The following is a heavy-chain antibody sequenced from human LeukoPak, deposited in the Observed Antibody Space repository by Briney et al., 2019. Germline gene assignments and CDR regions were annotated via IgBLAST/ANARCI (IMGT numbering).Heavy chain of an antibody. CDR1: GGTFSSSA. J-gene: IGHJ4*02. V-gene: IGHV1-69*13. CDR3: ARVVASTHCDY. CDR2: IIPIFGTA. D-gene: IGHD5-12*01. Sequence: GASVKVSCKASGGTFSSSAISWVRQAPGQGLEWMGGIIPIFGTANYAQKFQGRVTITADESTSTAYTELSSLRSDDTAVYYCARVVASTHCDYWGQGTLVTVSS.